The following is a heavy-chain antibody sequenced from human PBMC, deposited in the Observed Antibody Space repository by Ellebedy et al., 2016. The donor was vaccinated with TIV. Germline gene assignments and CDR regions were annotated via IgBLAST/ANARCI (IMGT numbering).Heavy chain of an antibody. D-gene: IGHD5-12*01. CDR1: GFTFSGSA. V-gene: IGHV3-73*01. CDR3: ISVSGYIKGFDH. CDR2: IRSKTNNYAT. Sequence: GESLKISXVASGFTFSGSAMHWVRQSSGKGLEWIGRIRSKTNNYATIYSESVKGRFTISRDDSRNTTYLQMSSLSADDTAVYYCISVSGYIKGFDHWGQGAPVIVSS. J-gene: IGHJ4*02.